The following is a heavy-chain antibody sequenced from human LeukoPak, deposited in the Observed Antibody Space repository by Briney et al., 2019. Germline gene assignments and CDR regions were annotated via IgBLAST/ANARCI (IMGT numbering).Heavy chain of an antibody. D-gene: IGHD3-22*01. CDR3: ARDRSDYYYDSSGAFDY. CDR1: GFTFSSYG. CDR2: IRYDGSNK. J-gene: IGHJ4*02. Sequence: GGSLRLSCAASGFTFSSYGMHWVRQAPGKGLEWVAFIRYDGSNKYYADSVKGRFTISRDNAKNSLYLQMNSLRAEDTAVYYCARDRSDYYYDSSGAFDYWGQGTLVTVSS. V-gene: IGHV3-30*02.